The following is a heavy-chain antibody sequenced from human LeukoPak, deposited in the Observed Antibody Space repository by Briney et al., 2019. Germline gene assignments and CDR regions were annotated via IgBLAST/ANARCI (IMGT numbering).Heavy chain of an antibody. CDR3: AKSYYDFWSGYYQTFDY. Sequence: GGSLRLSCAASGFTFSSYGMHWARQAPGKGLEWVAVISYDGSNKYYADSVKGRFTISRDNSKNTLYLQMNSLRAEDTAVYYCAKSYYDFWSGYYQTFDYWGQGTLVTVSS. J-gene: IGHJ4*02. CDR1: GFTFSSYG. V-gene: IGHV3-30*18. D-gene: IGHD3-3*01. CDR2: ISYDGSNK.